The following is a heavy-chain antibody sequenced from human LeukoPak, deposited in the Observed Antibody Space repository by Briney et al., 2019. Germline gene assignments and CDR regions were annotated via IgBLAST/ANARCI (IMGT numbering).Heavy chain of an antibody. V-gene: IGHV4-39*07. CDR1: GGSISSSSYY. CDR3: ARGTEPTYYGSGSDAFDI. D-gene: IGHD3-10*01. J-gene: IGHJ3*02. CDR2: IYYSGST. Sequence: SETLSLTCTVSGGSISSSSYYWGWIRQPPGKGLEWIGSIYYSGSTYYNPSLKSRVTISVDTSKNQFSLKLSSVTAADTAVYYCARGTEPTYYGSGSDAFDIWGQGTMVTVSS.